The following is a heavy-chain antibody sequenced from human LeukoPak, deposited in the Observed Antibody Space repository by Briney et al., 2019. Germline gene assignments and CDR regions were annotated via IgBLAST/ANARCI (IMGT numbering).Heavy chain of an antibody. CDR2: ISGSGGST. Sequence: HPGGSLRLSCAASGFTFSSYGMSWVRQAPGKGLEWVSAISGSGGSTYYADSVKGRFTISRDNSKNTLYLQMNSLRAEDTAVYYCAKGRDGYNYWGFDYWGQGTLVTVSS. J-gene: IGHJ4*02. V-gene: IGHV3-23*01. D-gene: IGHD5-24*01. CDR3: AKGRDGYNYWGFDY. CDR1: GFTFSSYG.